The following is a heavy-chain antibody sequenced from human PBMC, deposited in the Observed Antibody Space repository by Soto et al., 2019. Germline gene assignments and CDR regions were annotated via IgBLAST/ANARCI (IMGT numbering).Heavy chain of an antibody. CDR1: GRSISSYY. Sequence: SETLSLTCTVAGRSISSYYWSWIRQPPGKGLEWIGSIYYSGSTNYNPSLKSRVTISVDTSKNQFSLNLSSVTAADPAVYYCARDRAGYSYGYFRNYYYGMDVWGQGTTVTVSS. D-gene: IGHD5-18*01. CDR2: IYYSGST. J-gene: IGHJ6*02. V-gene: IGHV4-59*01. CDR3: ARDRAGYSYGYFRNYYYGMDV.